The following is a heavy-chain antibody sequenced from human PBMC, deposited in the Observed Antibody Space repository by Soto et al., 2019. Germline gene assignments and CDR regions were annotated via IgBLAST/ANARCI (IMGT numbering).Heavy chain of an antibody. CDR3: ARWGEVSHNPGGNYYYGMDV. J-gene: IGHJ6*02. Sequence: QVQLVESGGGVVQTGRSLRLSCVASGFAFGNYGLHWVRQPPGKGLEWVASILYDGSDKFYADSVKGRLTVSRDDSKKTFYVQMDSLRADDTAVYFCARWGEVSHNPGGNYYYGMDVWGQGTTVTVSS. CDR2: ILYDGSDK. CDR1: GFAFGNYG. V-gene: IGHV3-30*03. D-gene: IGHD3-16*01.